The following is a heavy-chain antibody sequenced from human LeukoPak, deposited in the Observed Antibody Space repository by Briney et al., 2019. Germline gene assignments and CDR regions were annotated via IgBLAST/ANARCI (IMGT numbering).Heavy chain of an antibody. J-gene: IGHJ5*02. D-gene: IGHD2-2*01. Sequence: SQTLSLTCAISGDKVSSNGAAWNWIRQSPSRGLEWLGRTYYRSKWYNDYAVSVKGRITIRPDTSKNQFSLQLNSVTPDDTAVYYCARQIVVVPTAMVMGWFDPWGQGTLVTVSS. V-gene: IGHV6-1*01. CDR3: ARQIVVVPTAMVMGWFDP. CDR2: TYYRSKWYN. CDR1: GDKVSSNGAA.